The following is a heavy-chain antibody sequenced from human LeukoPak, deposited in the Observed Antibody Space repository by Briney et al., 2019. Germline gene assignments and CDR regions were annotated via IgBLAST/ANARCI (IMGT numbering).Heavy chain of an antibody. D-gene: IGHD6-19*01. J-gene: IGHJ5*02. Sequence: GGSLRLSCAASGFTVSSNYMSWVRQAPGKGLEWVAVIYSSGNTEYADSVKGRFTISRDNSKNTLYLDMNSLRAEDTAVYYCAGGALYSSGWLNRFDPWGQGTLVTVSS. CDR3: AGGALYSSGWLNRFDP. CDR2: IYSSGNT. V-gene: IGHV3-53*01. CDR1: GFTVSSNY.